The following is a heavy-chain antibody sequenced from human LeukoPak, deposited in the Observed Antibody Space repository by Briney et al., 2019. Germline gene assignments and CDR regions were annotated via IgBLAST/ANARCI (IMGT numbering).Heavy chain of an antibody. D-gene: IGHD5-18*01. CDR3: AKGNGYSYGRYYFDY. V-gene: IGHV3-64*01. Sequence: PGGSLRLSCAASGFTFSNYAMHWVRQAPGKGLEYVSAISSNGGSTYYANSVTGRFTISRDNSKKTLYLQMGSLRAEDMAVYYCAKGNGYSYGRYYFDYWGQGTLVTVSS. J-gene: IGHJ4*02. CDR1: GFTFSNYA. CDR2: ISSNGGST.